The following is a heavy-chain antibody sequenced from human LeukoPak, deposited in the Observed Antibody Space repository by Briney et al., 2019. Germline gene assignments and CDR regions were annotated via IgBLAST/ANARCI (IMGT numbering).Heavy chain of an antibody. CDR3: AKDSRPESITMIVVVIRYFDY. V-gene: IGHV3-23*01. CDR1: GITLSNYG. D-gene: IGHD3-22*01. J-gene: IGHJ4*02. CDR2: LSGSGGGT. Sequence: ESGGSLRLSCAVSGITLSNYGMSWVRQAPGKGLEWAAGLSGSGGGTNYADSVKGRFTISRDNSKNTLYLQMNSLRAEDTAVYYCAKDSRPESITMIVVVIRYFDYWGQGTLVTVSS.